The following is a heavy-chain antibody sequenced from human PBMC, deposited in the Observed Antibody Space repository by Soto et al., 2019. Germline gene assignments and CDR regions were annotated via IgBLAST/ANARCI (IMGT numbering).Heavy chain of an antibody. CDR3: AREGPWGAVAGLNWFDP. CDR2: IKQDGSEK. CDR1: GFTFSSYW. Sequence: RRLSCAASGFTFSSYWMSWVRQAPGKGLEWLANIKQDGSEKYYVDSVKGRFTISRDNPKNSLYLQMNSLRAEDTAVYYCAREGPWGAVAGLNWFDPWGQGTMVTVYS. J-gene: IGHJ5*02. D-gene: IGHD6-19*01. V-gene: IGHV3-7*03.